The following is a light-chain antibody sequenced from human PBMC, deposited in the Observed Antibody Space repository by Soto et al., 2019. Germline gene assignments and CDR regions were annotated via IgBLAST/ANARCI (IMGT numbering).Light chain of an antibody. Sequence: QSALTQPPSASESPGQSVTISCTGTSSDVGAYNYVSWYQQHAGKAPKLVIYEVTKRPSGVPDRFSGSKSANTASLTVSGLQAEDEADYYCSSFASSNTWVFGGGPKVTVL. J-gene: IGLJ3*02. CDR1: SSDVGAYNY. CDR2: EVT. CDR3: SSFASSNTWV. V-gene: IGLV2-8*01.